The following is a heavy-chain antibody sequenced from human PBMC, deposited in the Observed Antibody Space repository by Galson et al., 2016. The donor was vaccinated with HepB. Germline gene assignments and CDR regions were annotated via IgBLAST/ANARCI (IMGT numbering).Heavy chain of an antibody. CDR2: IRSKAYGGTT. CDR1: GFTFGDYA. Sequence: SLRLSCAASGFTFGDYAMSWFRQAPGKGLEWVGFIRSKAYGGTTEYAASVKGRFTISRDDSKSIAYLQMNSLKTEDTAVYYCTRAFYYASTGYYRPFDYWGQGTLVTVSS. D-gene: IGHD3-22*01. J-gene: IGHJ4*02. V-gene: IGHV3-49*03. CDR3: TRAFYYASTGYYRPFDY.